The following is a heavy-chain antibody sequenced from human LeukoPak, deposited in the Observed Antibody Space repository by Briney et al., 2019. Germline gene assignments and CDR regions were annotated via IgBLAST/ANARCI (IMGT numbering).Heavy chain of an antibody. Sequence: PGGSLRLSCAASGFTFSSYAMSWVRQAPGKGLEWVSAISGSGGSTYYADFVKGRFTISRDNSKNTLYLQMNSLRAEDTAVYYCAKARNDYGDFRFDPWGQGTLVTVSS. CDR3: AKARNDYGDFRFDP. J-gene: IGHJ5*02. CDR2: ISGSGGST. V-gene: IGHV3-23*01. D-gene: IGHD4-17*01. CDR1: GFTFSSYA.